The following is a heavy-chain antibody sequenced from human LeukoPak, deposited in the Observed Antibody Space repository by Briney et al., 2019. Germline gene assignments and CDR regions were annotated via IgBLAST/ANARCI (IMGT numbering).Heavy chain of an antibody. V-gene: IGHV3-30*04. CDR3: ARDQSSGWPSVPDV. J-gene: IGHJ6*02. Sequence: GGSLRLSCAASGFTFSSYAMHWVRQAPGKGLEWGAVISYDGSNKYYAGSVKGRFTISRDNSKNTLYLQMNSLRAEDTAVYYCARDQSSGWPSVPDVWGQGTTVTVSS. CDR1: GFTFSSYA. D-gene: IGHD6-19*01. CDR2: ISYDGSNK.